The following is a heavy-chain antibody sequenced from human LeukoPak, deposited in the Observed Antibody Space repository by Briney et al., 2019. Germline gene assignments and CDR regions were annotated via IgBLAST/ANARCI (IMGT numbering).Heavy chain of an antibody. CDR2: IKQDGSEK. D-gene: IGHD3-22*01. CDR3: ARVLSSSGYWRFDY. J-gene: IGHJ4*02. CDR1: GFTFSSYW. Sequence: AGGSLRLSCAASGFTFSSYWMSWVRQAPGKGLEWVANIKQDGSEKYYVDSVKGRFTISRDNAKNSLYLQMNSLRAEDTAVYYCARVLSSSGYWRFDYWGQGTLVTVSS. V-gene: IGHV3-7*01.